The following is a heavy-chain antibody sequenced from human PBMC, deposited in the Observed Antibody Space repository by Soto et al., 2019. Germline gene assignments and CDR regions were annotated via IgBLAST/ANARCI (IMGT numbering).Heavy chain of an antibody. V-gene: IGHV1-69*02. J-gene: IGHJ6*03. D-gene: IGHD6-13*01. Sequence: QVQLVQSGAEVKKPGSSVKVSCKASGGTFSSYTISWVRQAPGQGLEWMGRIIPILGIANYAQKFQGRVTITADKSTSTAYMELSSLRSEDTAVYYCASAGGIDNYYYCYMDVWGKGTTVTVSS. CDR1: GGTFSSYT. CDR2: IIPILGIA. CDR3: ASAGGIDNYYYCYMDV.